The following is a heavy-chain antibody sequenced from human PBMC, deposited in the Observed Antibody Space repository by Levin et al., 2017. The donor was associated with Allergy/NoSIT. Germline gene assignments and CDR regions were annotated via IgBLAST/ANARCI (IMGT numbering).Heavy chain of an antibody. CDR1: GYSFTSYW. D-gene: IGHD3-10*01. Sequence: PGGSLRLSCKGSGYSFTSYWIGWVRQMPGKGLEWMGIIYPGDSDTRYSPSFQGQVTISADKSISTAYLQWSSLKASDTAMYYCASSGFRESYDAFDIWGQGTMVTVSS. CDR3: ASSGFRESYDAFDI. J-gene: IGHJ3*02. CDR2: IYPGDSDT. V-gene: IGHV5-51*01.